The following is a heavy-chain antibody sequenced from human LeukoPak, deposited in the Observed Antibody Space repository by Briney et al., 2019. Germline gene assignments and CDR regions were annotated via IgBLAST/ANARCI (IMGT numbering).Heavy chain of an antibody. J-gene: IGHJ4*02. Sequence: SETLSLTCTVSGGSISSYYWSWIRQPPGKGLEWIGYIYYSGSTNYNPSLKSRVTISVDTSKNQFSLKLSSVTAADTAVYYCASYSGPFDYWGQGTLVTVSS. D-gene: IGHD3-10*01. CDR3: ASYSGPFDY. V-gene: IGHV4-59*08. CDR2: IYYSGST. CDR1: GGSISSYY.